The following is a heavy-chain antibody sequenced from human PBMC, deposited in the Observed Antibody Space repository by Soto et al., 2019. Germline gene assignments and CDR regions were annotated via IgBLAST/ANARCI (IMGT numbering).Heavy chain of an antibody. V-gene: IGHV3-30*03. Sequence: GGSLRLSCAASGFTFSSYGMHWVRQAPGKGLEWVAVISYDGSNKYYADSVKGRFTISRDNSKNTLYLQMKSLRAEDTAVYYCATDFPSSSWKWVDGVEHWGHGTMVTVSS. CDR1: GFTFSSYG. CDR3: ATDFPSSSWKWVDGVEH. D-gene: IGHD6-13*01. CDR2: ISYDGSNK. J-gene: IGHJ5*02.